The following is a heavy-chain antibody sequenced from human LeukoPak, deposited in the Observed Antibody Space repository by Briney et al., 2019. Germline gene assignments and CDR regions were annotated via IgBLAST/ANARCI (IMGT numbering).Heavy chain of an antibody. V-gene: IGHV1-2*02. CDR1: GYTFTSYG. CDR3: ARGPVAEREYYFDY. CDR2: INPNSGGT. Sequence: GAAVKVSCKASGYTFTSYGISWVRQGPGQGLEWMGGINPNSGGTNYAQKFHGRGTMTRDTAISTAYMELSRLRSDDTAVYYCARGPVAEREYYFDYWGQGTLVTVSS. D-gene: IGHD6-19*01. J-gene: IGHJ4*02.